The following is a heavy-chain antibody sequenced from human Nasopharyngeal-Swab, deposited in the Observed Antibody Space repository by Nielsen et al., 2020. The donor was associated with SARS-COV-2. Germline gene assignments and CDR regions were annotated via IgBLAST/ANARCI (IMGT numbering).Heavy chain of an antibody. CDR2: ISYDGSNK. D-gene: IGHD6-19*01. CDR3: ARDRSGWYLDY. J-gene: IGHJ4*02. Sequence: GESLKISCAASGFTFSSYAMHWVRQAPGKGLEWMTLISYDGSNKYYADSVKGRFTISRDNSQNTLYLQMNSLRAEDTAVYYCARDRSGWYLDYWGQGTLVTVSS. V-gene: IGHV3-30*04. CDR1: GFTFSSYA.